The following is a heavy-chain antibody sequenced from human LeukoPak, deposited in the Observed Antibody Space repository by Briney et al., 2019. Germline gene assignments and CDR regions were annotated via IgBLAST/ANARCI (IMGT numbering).Heavy chain of an antibody. J-gene: IGHJ4*02. CDR1: GLTFSSYA. CDR2: ISGSGGST. Sequence: PAGSLRLTCAASGLTFSSYAMHWVRQAPGKGLEWVSAISGSGGSTYYADSVKGRFTISRDKSKDTLYLQMNSLRAEDTDLYYWAKGALGITGTTGYYFDYCGQGSLVTVSS. D-gene: IGHD1-20*01. V-gene: IGHV3-23*01. CDR3: AKGALGITGTTGYYFDY.